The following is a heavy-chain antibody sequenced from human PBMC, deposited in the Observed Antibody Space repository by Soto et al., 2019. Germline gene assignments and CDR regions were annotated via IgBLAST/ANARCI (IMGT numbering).Heavy chain of an antibody. V-gene: IGHV4-30-4*01. Sequence: SETLSLSCTVSGGSISFDHYHWTWIRQPPGKGLEWIGYVHYSGSVLYNPSLQSRVSISVDTSKNQFSLKLSSVTAADTAVYFCAREDDGGDRNYYGLDVWGQGTTVTVSS. CDR2: VHYSGSV. CDR1: GGSISFDHYH. CDR3: AREDDGGDRNYYGLDV. J-gene: IGHJ6*02. D-gene: IGHD2-21*02.